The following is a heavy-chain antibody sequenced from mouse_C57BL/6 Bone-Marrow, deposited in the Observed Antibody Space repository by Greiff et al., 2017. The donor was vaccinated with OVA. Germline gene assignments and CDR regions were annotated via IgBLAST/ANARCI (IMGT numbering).Heavy chain of an antibody. CDR1: GYSITSDY. Sequence: EVQLVESGPGLAKPSQTLSLTCSVTGYSITSDYWNWIRKFPGNKLEYMGYISYSGSTYYNPSLKSRISITRDTSKNQYYLQLNSVTTEDTATYYCAKRGSTMVTGWYFDVWGTGTTVTVSS. CDR2: ISYSGST. D-gene: IGHD2-2*01. CDR3: AKRGSTMVTGWYFDV. J-gene: IGHJ1*03. V-gene: IGHV3-8*01.